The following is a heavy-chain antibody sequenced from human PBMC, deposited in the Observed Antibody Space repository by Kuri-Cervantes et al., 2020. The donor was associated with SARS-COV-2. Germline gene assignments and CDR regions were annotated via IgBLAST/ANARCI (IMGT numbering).Heavy chain of an antibody. D-gene: IGHD2-15*01. CDR2: ISSGSSTI. Sequence: GGSLRLSCAASGFTFSTYSMNWVRQAPGKGLEWVSYISSGSSTIYYADSVKGRFTISRDNARNSLYLQMNSLRPEDTAVYYCAREDVVPATLRGYYYNNGMDVWGQGTTVTVSS. CDR3: AREDVVPATLRGYYYNNGMDV. CDR1: GFTFSTYS. J-gene: IGHJ6*02. V-gene: IGHV3-48*01.